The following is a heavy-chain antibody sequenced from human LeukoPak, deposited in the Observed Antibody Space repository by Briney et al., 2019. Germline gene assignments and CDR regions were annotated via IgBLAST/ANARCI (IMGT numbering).Heavy chain of an antibody. V-gene: IGHV4-30-4*01. CDR3: ARGNYGDYGEYFQH. CDR1: GGSISSGDYY. J-gene: IGHJ1*01. CDR2: IYYSGST. D-gene: IGHD4-17*01. Sequence: SETLSLTCTVSGGSISSGDYYWSWIRQPPGRGLEWIGSIYYSGSTYYNPSLKSRVTISVDTSKNQFSLKLSSVTAADTAVYYCARGNYGDYGEYFQHWGQGTMVTVSS.